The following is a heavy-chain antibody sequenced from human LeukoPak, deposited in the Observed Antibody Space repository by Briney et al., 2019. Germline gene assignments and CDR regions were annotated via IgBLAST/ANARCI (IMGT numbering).Heavy chain of an antibody. CDR1: GFIFNNYW. CDR2: ISSSSSTI. Sequence: SLRLSCEASGFIFNNYWMSWVRQTPGEGLEWVSYISSSSSTIYYADSVKGRFTISRDNAKNSLYLQMNSLRAEDTAVYYCARGSTYYDSSGQVPFDYWGQGTLVTVSS. V-gene: IGHV3-48*01. J-gene: IGHJ4*02. D-gene: IGHD3-22*01. CDR3: ARGSTYYDSSGQVPFDY.